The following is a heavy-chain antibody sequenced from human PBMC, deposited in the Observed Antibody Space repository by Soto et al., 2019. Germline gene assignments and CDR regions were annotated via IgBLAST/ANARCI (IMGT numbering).Heavy chain of an antibody. CDR3: ARTSAAGKYYYGMDV. CDR2: IYPGDSDT. J-gene: IGHJ6*02. Sequence: GESLKISCKGSGYSFTTYWIAWVRQMPGKGLEWMGIIYPGDSDTRYSPSFQGQVTISADKSISTAYLQWSSLKASDTAMYYCARTSAAGKYYYGMDVWGQGTTVTVSS. CDR1: GYSFTTYW. V-gene: IGHV5-51*01. D-gene: IGHD6-13*01.